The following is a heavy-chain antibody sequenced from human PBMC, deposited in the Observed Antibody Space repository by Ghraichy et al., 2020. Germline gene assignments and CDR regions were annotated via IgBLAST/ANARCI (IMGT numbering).Heavy chain of an antibody. J-gene: IGHJ3*01. CDR1: GSTLTKYY. Sequence: GESLNISCTDSGSTLTKYYMSWVRQTPGKGLEWVAKIKPDGAEISYVDSVRGRFTISRDNAKKSLYLQMNRLRTEDTAVYYCLTEDFWSFRVWGQGTMVTVS. D-gene: IGHD3-3*01. CDR2: IKPDGAEI. CDR3: LTEDFWSFRV. V-gene: IGHV3-7*03.